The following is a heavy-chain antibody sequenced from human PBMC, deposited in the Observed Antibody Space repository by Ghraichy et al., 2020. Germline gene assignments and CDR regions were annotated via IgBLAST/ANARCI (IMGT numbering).Heavy chain of an antibody. V-gene: IGHV3-23*01. CDR3: AKAVWFGELFAMDV. CDR1: GFTFSNFA. CDR2: MNGRGSTT. Sequence: GESLNISCAASGFTFSNFAMNWVRQAPGKGLEWVSVMNGRGSTTYHAESVKGRFTISRDNSKNTVYLQMNSLRSEDTAVYYCAKAVWFGELFAMDVWGKGTTVTVSS. J-gene: IGHJ6*04. D-gene: IGHD3-10*01.